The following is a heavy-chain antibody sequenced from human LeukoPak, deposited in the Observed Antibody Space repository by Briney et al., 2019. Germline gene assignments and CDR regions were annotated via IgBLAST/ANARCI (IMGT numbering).Heavy chain of an antibody. CDR1: GFTFSSYW. Sequence: GGSLRLSCAASGFTFSSYWMNWARQAPGKGLEWVASINHNGNVNYYVDSVKGRFAISRDNAKNSLYLQMSNLRAEDTAVYFCARGGGLDVWGQGTLVTVSS. D-gene: IGHD3/OR15-3a*01. CDR2: INHNGNVN. CDR3: ARGGGLDV. J-gene: IGHJ4*02. V-gene: IGHV3-7*03.